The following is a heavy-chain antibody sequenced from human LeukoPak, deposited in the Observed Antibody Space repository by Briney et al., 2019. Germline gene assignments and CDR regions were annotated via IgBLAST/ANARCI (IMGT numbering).Heavy chain of an antibody. D-gene: IGHD6-13*01. V-gene: IGHV1-2*02. Sequence: ASVKVSCKASGGTFSSYAISWVRQAPGQGLEWMGWINPNSGGTNYAQKFQGRVTMTRDTSISTAYMELSRLRSDDTAVYYCAREVGAAAGGNFDYWGQGTLVTVSS. CDR3: AREVGAAAGGNFDY. CDR1: GGTFSSYA. CDR2: INPNSGGT. J-gene: IGHJ4*02.